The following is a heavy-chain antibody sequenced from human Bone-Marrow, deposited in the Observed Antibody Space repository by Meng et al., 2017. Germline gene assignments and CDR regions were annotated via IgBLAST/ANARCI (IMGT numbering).Heavy chain of an antibody. CDR3: ARHRGGTHFPDY. D-gene: IGHD3-3*02. J-gene: IGHJ4*02. Sequence: SETLSLTCTVSGGSISSGGYYWSWIRQHPGKGLEWIGYIYYSGSTYYNPSLKSRVTISVDTSKNQFSLKLSSVTAADTAVYYCARHRGGTHFPDYWGQGTLVTVSS. V-gene: IGHV4-31*03. CDR2: IYYSGST. CDR1: GGSISSGGYY.